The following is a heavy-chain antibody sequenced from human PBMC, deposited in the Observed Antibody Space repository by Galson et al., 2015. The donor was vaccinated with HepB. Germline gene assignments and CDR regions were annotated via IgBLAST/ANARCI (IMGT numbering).Heavy chain of an antibody. Sequence: TLSLTCTVSGGSITSDDYYWSWIRQAPGRGLEWMAYVHFSGHTYYNPSLKRRLTISMDTSKNQFSLKLTSMTAADTAVYFCARGRFINIFDLNWFDSWGQGTQVTVSS. D-gene: IGHD3-3*02. CDR3: ARGRFINIFDLNWFDS. CDR2: VHFSGHT. CDR1: GGSITSDDYY. V-gene: IGHV4-30-4*01. J-gene: IGHJ5*01.